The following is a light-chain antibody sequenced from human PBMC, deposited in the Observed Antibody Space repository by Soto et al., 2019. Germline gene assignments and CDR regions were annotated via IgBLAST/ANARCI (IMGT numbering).Light chain of an antibody. CDR1: TSIGTN. V-gene: IGKV3-15*01. CDR2: GAS. J-gene: IGKJ2*01. Sequence: EILMPQPLPTLSLSPGERAPSSSRALTSIGTNLSWYKQKPGQAPTLLIYGASARASGIPARFSGSGSGTEFTLTISSLQSEDFAVYYCQHYNNWPFTFGQGTKLEIK. CDR3: QHYNNWPFT.